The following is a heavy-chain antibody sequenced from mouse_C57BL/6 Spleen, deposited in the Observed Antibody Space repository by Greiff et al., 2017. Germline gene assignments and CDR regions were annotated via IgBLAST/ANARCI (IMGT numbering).Heavy chain of an antibody. V-gene: IGHV1-39*01. D-gene: IGHD1-1*01. CDR3: ASSIYGSSYGAMDY. CDR2: INPNYGTT. J-gene: IGHJ4*01. Sequence: VQLQQSGPELVKPGASVKISCKASGYSFTDYNMNWVKQSNGKSLEWIGVINPNYGTTSYNQKFKGKATLTVDQSSSTAYMQLNSLTSEDSAVYYCASSIYGSSYGAMDYWGQGTSVTVSS. CDR1: GYSFTDYN.